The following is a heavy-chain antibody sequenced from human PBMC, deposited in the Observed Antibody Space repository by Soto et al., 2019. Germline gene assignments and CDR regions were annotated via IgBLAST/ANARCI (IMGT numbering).Heavy chain of an antibody. D-gene: IGHD4-4*01. V-gene: IGHV1-69*05. J-gene: IGHJ5*02. CDR3: ARDLGIYSAYNWFDP. Sequence: SVKVACKASGGTFSSYAISWVRQAPGQGLEWMGGIIPIFGTANYAQKFQGRVTMTRDTSISTAYMELSRLRSDDTAVYYCARDLGIYSAYNWFDPWGQGTLVTVSS. CDR1: GGTFSSYA. CDR2: IIPIFGTA.